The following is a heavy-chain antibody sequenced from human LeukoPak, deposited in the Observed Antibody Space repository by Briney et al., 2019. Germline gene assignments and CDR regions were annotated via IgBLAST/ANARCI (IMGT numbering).Heavy chain of an antibody. J-gene: IGHJ4*02. CDR3: HPLEFVTN. D-gene: IGHD2-8*01. CDR1: GFTFGGRL. V-gene: IGHV3-74*01. Sequence: GGSLRLSCAVSGFTFGGRLMHWVRQAPGKGLVWVALIKDDGSTTNYADSVKGRFTASRDDAKNTVYLQMSSLRAEDTAVYYCHPLEFVTNWGQGTLVTVSS. CDR2: IKDDGSTT.